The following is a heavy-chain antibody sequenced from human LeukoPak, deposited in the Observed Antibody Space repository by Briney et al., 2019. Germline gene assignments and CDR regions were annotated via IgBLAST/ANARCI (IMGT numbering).Heavy chain of an antibody. V-gene: IGHV4-39*01. D-gene: IGHD2-2*01. J-gene: IGHJ4*02. Sequence: SETLSLTCAVSGGSISSSSYYWGWIRQPPGKGLEWIGSIYYSGSTYYNPSLKSRVTISVDTSKNQFSLKLSSVTAADTAVYYCARPVVPAANFDYWGQGTLVTVSS. CDR3: ARPVVPAANFDY. CDR1: GGSISSSSYY. CDR2: IYYSGST.